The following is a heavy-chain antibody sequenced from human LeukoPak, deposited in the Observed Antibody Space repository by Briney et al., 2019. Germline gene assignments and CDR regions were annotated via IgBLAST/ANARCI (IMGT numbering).Heavy chain of an antibody. V-gene: IGHV3-53*01. J-gene: IGHJ3*02. CDR1: GFTASSNY. Sequence: GGSLRLSCAASGFTASSNYMSWVRQAPGKGLEWVSVIYSGGSTYYADSVKGRFTISRDSSKNTLYLQMNSLRAEDTAVYYCARDPRGYERAFDIWGQGTMVTVSS. CDR3: ARDPRGYERAFDI. CDR2: IYSGGST. D-gene: IGHD5-12*01.